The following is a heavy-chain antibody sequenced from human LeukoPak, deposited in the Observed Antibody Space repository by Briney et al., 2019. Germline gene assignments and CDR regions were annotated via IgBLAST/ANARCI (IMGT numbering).Heavy chain of an antibody. D-gene: IGHD1-1*01. CDR3: AKCPNDASDTGDWYFDL. CDR1: GFTFSSYA. Sequence: GGSLRPSCSVSGFTFSSYAMSWVRQAPGRGLEWVSGISGSGDSKEYARSVKGRFAISRDNSKSTLYLQMSSLRAEDTALYYCAKCPNDASDTGDWYFDLWGRGTFVSVPS. CDR2: ISGSGDSK. V-gene: IGHV3-23*01. J-gene: IGHJ2*01.